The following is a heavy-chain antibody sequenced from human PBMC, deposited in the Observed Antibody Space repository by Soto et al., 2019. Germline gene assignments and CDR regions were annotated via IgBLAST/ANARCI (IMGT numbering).Heavy chain of an antibody. J-gene: IGHJ3*02. CDR1: GFTFSSYG. V-gene: IGHV3-33*01. D-gene: IGHD3-22*01. Sequence: GGSLRLSCAASGFTFSSYGIHWVRQAPGKGLEWVAVIWYDGSNKYYADSVKGRFTISRDNSKNTLYLQMNSQRAEGTAVYYCARVNYDSSGYYRTGAFDIWGQGTMVT. CDR2: IWYDGSNK. CDR3: ARVNYDSSGYYRTGAFDI.